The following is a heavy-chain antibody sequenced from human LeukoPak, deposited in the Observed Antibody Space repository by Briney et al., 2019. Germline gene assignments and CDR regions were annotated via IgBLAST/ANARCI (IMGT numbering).Heavy chain of an antibody. CDR2: INPNSGGT. V-gene: IGHV1-2*02. CDR3: ARDMEATVTSDFDY. Sequence: ASVKVSCKASGYTFTGYYMHWVRQAPGQGLEWMGWINPNSGGTNYAQKFQGRVTMTRDTSISTAYMELGRPRSDDTAVYYCARDMEATVTSDFDYWGQGTLVTVSS. CDR1: GYTFTGYY. D-gene: IGHD4-17*01. J-gene: IGHJ4*02.